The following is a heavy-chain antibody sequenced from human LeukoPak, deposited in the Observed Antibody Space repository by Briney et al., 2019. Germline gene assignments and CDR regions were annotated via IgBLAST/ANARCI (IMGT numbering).Heavy chain of an antibody. CDR2: ISYDGSNK. CDR3: VREKARSWYGRYYYYGMDV. D-gene: IGHD6-13*01. Sequence: PGGSLRLSCAASGFTFSSYAMHWVRQAPGKGLEWVAVISYDGSNKYYADSVKGRFTISRDNSKNTLYLQMNSLRAEDTAVYYCVREKARSWYGRYYYYGMDVWGQGTTVTVSS. CDR1: GFTFSSYA. J-gene: IGHJ6*02. V-gene: IGHV3-30-3*01.